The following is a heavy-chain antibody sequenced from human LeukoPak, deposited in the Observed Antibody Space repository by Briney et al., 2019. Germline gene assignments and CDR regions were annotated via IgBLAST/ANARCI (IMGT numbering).Heavy chain of an antibody. CDR2: TSAYNGNT. Sequence: VSVKVTCKASGYTFTTYGINWVRQAPGQGLEWMGWTSAYNGNTNYAQKLQGRVTMTTDTSTSTAYMELRSLRSDDTAVYYCARDWSCFDYWGQGTLVTVSS. J-gene: IGHJ4*02. CDR1: GYTFTTYG. D-gene: IGHD1-26*01. V-gene: IGHV1-18*01. CDR3: ARDWSCFDY.